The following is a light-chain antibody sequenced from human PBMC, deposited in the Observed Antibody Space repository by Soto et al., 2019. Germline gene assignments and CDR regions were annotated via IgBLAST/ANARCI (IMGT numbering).Light chain of an antibody. J-gene: IGKJ1*01. CDR1: QDVDSW. CDR3: QQGSSFPWT. Sequence: DIQTTQSPSSVSASVGDRVTITCRASQDVDSWLAWYQQKPGKAPKLLIYAASNLQSGVPSRFTGSGSGTDFTVTISSLQPEDFATYYCQQGSSFPWTFGQGTKVDIK. V-gene: IGKV1-12*01. CDR2: AAS.